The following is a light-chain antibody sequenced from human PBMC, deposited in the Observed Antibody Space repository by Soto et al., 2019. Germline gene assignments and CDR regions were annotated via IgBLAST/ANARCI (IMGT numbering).Light chain of an antibody. CDR3: QQSSNGPRIT. CDR1: QSVRTY. V-gene: IGKV3-11*01. Sequence: EIVLTQSPATLSFSPGERATLSCRASQSVRTYLAWYRQKPGQSPRLLIYDASNRATGIPARFSGSGSGTDFTLTISSLEPEDFAVYYCQQSSNGPRITFGQGTRLEIK. CDR2: DAS. J-gene: IGKJ5*01.